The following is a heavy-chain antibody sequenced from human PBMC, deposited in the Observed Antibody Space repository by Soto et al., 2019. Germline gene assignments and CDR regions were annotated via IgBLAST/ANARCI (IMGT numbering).Heavy chain of an antibody. CDR2: ISYDGSNK. CDR3: AKGDSSGYYYYGMDV. CDR1: GFTFSSYA. D-gene: IGHD6-25*01. J-gene: IGHJ6*02. V-gene: IGHV3-30-3*01. Sequence: GGSLRLSCAASGFTFSSYAMHWVRQAPGKGLEWVAVISYDGSNKYYADSVKGRFTISRDNSKNTLYLQMNSLRAEDTAVYYCAKGDSSGYYYYGMDVWGQGTTVTVSS.